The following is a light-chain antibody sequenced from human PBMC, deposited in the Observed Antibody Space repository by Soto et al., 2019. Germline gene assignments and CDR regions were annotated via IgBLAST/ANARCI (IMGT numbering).Light chain of an antibody. CDR2: AAS. CDR3: LQDHDDSWT. Sequence: ATQMTQSPSSLSASVGDRITITCRASRYIGSDLSWYQQKPGKAPTLLIYAASNLQSGVPSRFRGSRSGTEFTLTVSSLQPEDFATYYCLQDHDDSWTFGKGTKVDIK. V-gene: IGKV1-6*01. CDR1: RYIGSD. J-gene: IGKJ1*01.